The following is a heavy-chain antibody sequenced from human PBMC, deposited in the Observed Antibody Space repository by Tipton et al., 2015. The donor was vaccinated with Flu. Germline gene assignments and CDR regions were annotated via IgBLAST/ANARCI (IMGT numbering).Heavy chain of an antibody. CDR1: GGSISSYY. V-gene: IGHV4-59*01. CDR3: ARDSGDSSGYYSEVWFDP. J-gene: IGHJ5*02. Sequence: LRLSCTVSGGSISSYYWSWIRQPPGKGLEWIGYIYYSWSTNYNPSLKSRVTISVDTSKNQFSLKLSSVTAADTAVYYCARDSGDSSGYYSEVWFDPWGQGTLVTVSS. CDR2: IYYSWST. D-gene: IGHD3-22*01.